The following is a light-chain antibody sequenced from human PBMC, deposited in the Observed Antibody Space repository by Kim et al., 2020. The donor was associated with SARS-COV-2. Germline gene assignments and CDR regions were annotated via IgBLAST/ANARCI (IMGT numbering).Light chain of an antibody. CDR2: AAS. V-gene: IGKV1-39*01. J-gene: IGKJ4*01. CDR1: QNINSY. CDR3: QQTYSSLLT. Sequence: IQMTQSTSSLSASVGDRVTITCRASQNINSYLNWYQQKPGKAPNLLIYAASTLQSGVPSRFSGSGSGTDFTLTISSLQPEDFATYYCQQTYSSLLTFGGGTKVEIK.